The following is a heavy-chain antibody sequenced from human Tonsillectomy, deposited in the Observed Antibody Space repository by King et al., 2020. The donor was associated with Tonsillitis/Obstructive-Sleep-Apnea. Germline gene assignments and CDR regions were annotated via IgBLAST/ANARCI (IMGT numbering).Heavy chain of an antibody. Sequence: VQLVESGGGVVRPGGSLRLSCAASGFTFDDYGMSWGRQAPGKGLEWVSGINWNGGSTGYADSVKGRFTISRDNAKNSLYLQMNSLRAEDTALYYCARDKTYYYDSSGYFGFDYWGQGTLVTVSS. CDR2: INWNGGST. D-gene: IGHD3-22*01. CDR3: ARDKTYYYDSSGYFGFDY. CDR1: GFTFDDYG. J-gene: IGHJ4*02. V-gene: IGHV3-20*04.